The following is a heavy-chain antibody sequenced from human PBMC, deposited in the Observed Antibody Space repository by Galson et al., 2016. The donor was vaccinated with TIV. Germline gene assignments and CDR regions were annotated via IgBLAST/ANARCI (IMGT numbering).Heavy chain of an antibody. CDR3: ARGYETYAFDL. Sequence: SLRLSCAASEFTFSNYAMSWLRQAPGKGLAWVSSITGGGDSTYYADSVKGRFTISRDNSNNTLFLQMYSLRGEYTAVYYCARGYETYAFDLWCPGTMVPVSS. CDR2: ITGGGDST. CDR1: EFTFSNYA. V-gene: IGHV3-23*01. D-gene: IGHD1-1*01. J-gene: IGHJ3*01.